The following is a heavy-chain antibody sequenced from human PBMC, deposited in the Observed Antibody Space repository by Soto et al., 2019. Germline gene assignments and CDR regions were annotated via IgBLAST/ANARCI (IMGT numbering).Heavy chain of an antibody. Sequence: GASVKVSCKASGYTFTGYYMHWGRQAPGQRLEWMGWINPNSGGTNYAQKFQGWVTMTRDTSISTAYMELSRLRSDDTAVYYCARDAGSPDLYYYYYMDVWGKGTTVTVSS. J-gene: IGHJ6*03. CDR3: ARDAGSPDLYYYYYMDV. V-gene: IGHV1-2*04. CDR1: GYTFTGYY. D-gene: IGHD2-2*01. CDR2: INPNSGGT.